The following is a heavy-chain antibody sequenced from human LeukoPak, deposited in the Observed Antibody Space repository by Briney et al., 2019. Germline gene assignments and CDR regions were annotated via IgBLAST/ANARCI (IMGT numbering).Heavy chain of an antibody. D-gene: IGHD4-11*01. CDR1: GGSISSSSYY. V-gene: IGHV4-39*07. J-gene: IGHJ4*02. CDR2: IYYSGST. Sequence: PSETLSLTCTVSGGSISSSSYYWGWIRQPPGRGLEWIGSIYYSGSTYYSPSLKSRVTISVDTSKNQFSLKLSSVTAADTAVYYCASRLQYDFDSWGQGTLVTVSS. CDR3: ASRLQYDFDS.